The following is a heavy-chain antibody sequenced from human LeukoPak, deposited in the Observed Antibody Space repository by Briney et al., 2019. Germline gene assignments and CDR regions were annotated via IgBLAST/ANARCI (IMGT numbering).Heavy chain of an antibody. Sequence: GGSLRLSCAASGFTFENYWMIWVRQVPRKGPEWVANIKQDGSVEHYLDSVKRRFTISRDNAKNSLFLQMNSLIAEDTAVYYCARWAGVTDQWGQGTLVTVSS. J-gene: IGHJ4*02. CDR3: ARWAGVTDQ. CDR1: GFTFENYW. D-gene: IGHD5-18*01. V-gene: IGHV3-7*01. CDR2: IKQDGSVE.